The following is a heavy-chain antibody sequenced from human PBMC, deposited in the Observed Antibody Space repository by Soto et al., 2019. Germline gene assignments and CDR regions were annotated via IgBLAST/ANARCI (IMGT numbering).Heavy chain of an antibody. CDR3: ARSDEMTAVTIFEY. Sequence: QVQLEQSGPEVKRPGTSVKVSCKASGGAFGRYSVSWVRQAPGQGLEWIGVVIPVFNTSNYSLKFQGRVAIFADLSTNTVFMELRSLRSEDTALYYCARSDEMTAVTIFEYWGQGTLVTVSS. CDR2: VIPVFNTS. V-gene: IGHV1-69*01. D-gene: IGHD4-17*01. J-gene: IGHJ4*02. CDR1: GGAFGRYS.